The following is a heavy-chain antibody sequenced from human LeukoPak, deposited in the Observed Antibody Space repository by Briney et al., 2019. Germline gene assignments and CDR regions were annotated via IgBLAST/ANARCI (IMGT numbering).Heavy chain of an antibody. Sequence: SETLSLTCSVYGGSFSGYYWSWIRQPPGKGRVGFGEINHGGSTNYNPSLTSRGTISVATSKHQFSLKLSSETAAAQGVYYCASPPLPWFHRRWFDPWGQGTLVTVSS. J-gene: IGHJ5*02. CDR1: GGSFSGYY. CDR3: ASPPLPWFHRRWFDP. D-gene: IGHD4-23*01. CDR2: INHGGST. V-gene: IGHV4-34*01.